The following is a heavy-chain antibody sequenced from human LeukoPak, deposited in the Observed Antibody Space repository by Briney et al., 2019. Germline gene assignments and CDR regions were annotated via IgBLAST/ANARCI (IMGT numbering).Heavy chain of an antibody. Sequence: GGSLTLSCAASGFTFSSYSMNWVRQAPGEGLEWVSYISSSSSTIYYADSVKGRFTISRDNAKNSLYLQMNSLRDEDAAVYYCARGRRYYDSSGPTGVYYFDYWGQGTLVTVSS. CDR3: ARGRRYYDSSGPTGVYYFDY. D-gene: IGHD3-22*01. CDR1: GFTFSSYS. CDR2: ISSSSSTI. V-gene: IGHV3-48*02. J-gene: IGHJ4*02.